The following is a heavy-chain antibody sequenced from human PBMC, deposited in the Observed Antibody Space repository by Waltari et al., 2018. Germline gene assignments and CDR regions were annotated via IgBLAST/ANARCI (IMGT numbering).Heavy chain of an antibody. CDR3: ATDWGYCSDDSCYVGERGDY. V-gene: IGHV1-24*01. CDR1: GYSLTELS. CDR2: FDPERRDT. J-gene: IGHJ4*02. Sequence: VQLIQSGAEVKKPGASVRLSCKVSGYSLTELSINWVRPPPGKGLEWMGGFDPERRDTTYAQRFQGRVTMTEDTSTDTAYMELRSLTSDDTAVFYCATDWGYCSDDSCYVGERGDYWGQGTLVTVSS. D-gene: IGHD2-15*01.